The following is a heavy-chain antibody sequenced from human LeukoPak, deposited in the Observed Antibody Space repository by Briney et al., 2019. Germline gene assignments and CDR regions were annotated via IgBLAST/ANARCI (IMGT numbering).Heavy chain of an antibody. V-gene: IGHV4-59*01. Sequence: KSSETLSLTCAVYGGSFSGYYWSWIRQPPGKGLEWIGYIYYSGSTNYNPSLKSRVTISVDTSKNQFSLKLSSVTAADTAVYYCARGPNSSGYYPDYWGQGTLVTVSS. CDR2: IYYSGST. CDR1: GGSFSGYY. J-gene: IGHJ4*02. D-gene: IGHD3-22*01. CDR3: ARGPNSSGYYPDY.